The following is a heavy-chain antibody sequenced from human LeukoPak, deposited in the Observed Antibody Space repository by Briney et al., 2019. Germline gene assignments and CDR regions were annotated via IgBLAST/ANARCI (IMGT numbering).Heavy chain of an antibody. V-gene: IGHV4-59*01. CDR2: MYYSGST. CDR1: GGSLSRYY. D-gene: IGHD6-13*01. CDR3: ARGFSSWPYYFDY. J-gene: IGHJ4*02. Sequence: SETLSLTCSVSGGSLSRYYWNWIRQPPGKGLEWIGYMYYSGSTNYNPSLKSRVTISIDTSKNQFSLKLSSVTAADTAVYYCARGFSSWPYYFDYWGQGTLVTVSS.